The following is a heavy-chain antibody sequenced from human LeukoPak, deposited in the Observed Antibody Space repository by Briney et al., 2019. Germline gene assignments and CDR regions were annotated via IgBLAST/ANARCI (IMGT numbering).Heavy chain of an antibody. CDR3: ARGSSLYSISMIRGVNFDY. V-gene: IGHV3-48*04. Sequence: GGSLRLSCAASGFTFKTYSMNWVRQAPGKGLEWVSYISSSSGTIYYSDSVKGRFTISRDNAKNSLYLQMNSLRAEDTAVYYCARGSSLYSISMIRGVNFDYWGQGTLVTVSS. CDR1: GFTFKTYS. D-gene: IGHD3-10*01. CDR2: ISSSSGTI. J-gene: IGHJ4*02.